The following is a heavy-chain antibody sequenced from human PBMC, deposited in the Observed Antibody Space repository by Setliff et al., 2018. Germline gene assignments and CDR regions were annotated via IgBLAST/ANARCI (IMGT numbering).Heavy chain of an antibody. CDR1: GFTFSSYA. J-gene: IGHJ6*03. CDR3: AKGGSVGATSYYYYYMDV. Sequence: GGSLRLSCAASGFTFSSYAMSWVRQAPGKGLEWVSAISGSGGSTYYADSVKGRFTISRDNSKNTLYLQMNSLRAEDTAVYYCAKGGSVGATSYYYYYMDVWGKGTTVTVSS. D-gene: IGHD1-26*01. CDR2: ISGSGGST. V-gene: IGHV3-23*01.